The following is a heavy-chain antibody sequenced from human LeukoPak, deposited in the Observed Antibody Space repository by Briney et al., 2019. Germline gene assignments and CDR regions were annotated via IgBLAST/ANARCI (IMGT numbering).Heavy chain of an antibody. CDR2: IWYDGSNK. V-gene: IGHV3-33*08. CDR3: ARDRGIVTIFGVVIPNYYYGMDV. Sequence: GGSLRLSCAASGFTFRNYGMHWVRQAPGKGLEWVAVIWYDGSNKYYADSVKGRFTISRDNSKNTLYLQMNSLRAEDTAVYYCARDRGIVTIFGVVIPNYYYGMDVWGQGTTVTVSS. J-gene: IGHJ6*02. D-gene: IGHD3-3*01. CDR1: GFTFRNYG.